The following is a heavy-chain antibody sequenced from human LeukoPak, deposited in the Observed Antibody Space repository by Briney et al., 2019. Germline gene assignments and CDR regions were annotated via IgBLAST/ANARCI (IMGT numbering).Heavy chain of an antibody. CDR1: GYTFIDYY. Sequence: ASVKVSCKASGYTFIDYYMHWVRQAPGQGLEWMGWMNPNSGNTGYAQKFQGRVTMTRNTSISTAYMELSSLRSEDTAVYYCARGVRLSCYSCRYYYYYMDVRGKGTTVTVSS. V-gene: IGHV1-8*02. D-gene: IGHD2-15*01. CDR2: MNPNSGNT. J-gene: IGHJ6*03. CDR3: ARGVRLSCYSCRYYYYYMDV.